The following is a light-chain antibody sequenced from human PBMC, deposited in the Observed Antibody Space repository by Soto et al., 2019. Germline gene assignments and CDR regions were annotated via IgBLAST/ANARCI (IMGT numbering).Light chain of an antibody. V-gene: IGKV3-20*01. J-gene: IGKJ1*01. CDR2: DVS. CDR1: LSLSNY. Sequence: EVVLTQFPATLSLSPGDRAILSCRASLSLSNYVIWYQQKPGQAPRLVIYDVSNRAAGIPARFSGSGSGTDFTLTISRLEPEDFAVYYCQQYGSSPKTFGQGTKVDIK. CDR3: QQYGSSPKT.